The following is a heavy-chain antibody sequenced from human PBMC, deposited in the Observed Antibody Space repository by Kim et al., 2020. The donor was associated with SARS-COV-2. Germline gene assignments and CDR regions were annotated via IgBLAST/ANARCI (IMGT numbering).Heavy chain of an antibody. Sequence: SETLSLTCAVYGGSFSGYYWSWIRQPPGKGLEWIGEINHSGSTNYNPSLKSRVTISVDTSKNQFSLKLSSVTAADTAVYYCARYPSEYYYDSSGYYSRSRWFDPWGQGTLVTVSS. CDR3: ARYPSEYYYDSSGYYSRSRWFDP. V-gene: IGHV4-34*01. D-gene: IGHD3-22*01. J-gene: IGHJ5*02. CDR1: GGSFSGYY. CDR2: INHSGST.